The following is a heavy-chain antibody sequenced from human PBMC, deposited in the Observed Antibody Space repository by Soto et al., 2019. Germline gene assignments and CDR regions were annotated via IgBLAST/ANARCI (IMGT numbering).Heavy chain of an antibody. CDR2: IYHSGNT. CDR3: ARDRQYSSSAGDYYYGMDV. D-gene: IGHD6-6*01. J-gene: IGHJ6*02. Sequence: SSETLSLTCAVSGGSISSGGFSWTWIRQPPGKGLEWIGYIYHSGNTYYNPSLKSRVTISVDRSKNQFSLKLSSVTAADTAVYYCARDRQYSSSAGDYYYGMDVWGQGTTVTVSS. CDR1: GGSISSGGFS. V-gene: IGHV4-30-2*01.